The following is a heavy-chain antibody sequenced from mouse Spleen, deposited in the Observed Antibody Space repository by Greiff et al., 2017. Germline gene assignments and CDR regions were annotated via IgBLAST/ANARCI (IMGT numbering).Heavy chain of an antibody. V-gene: IGHV1-72*01. CDR2: IDPYSGGT. CDR3: ARSRGSWFAY. J-gene: IGHJ3*01. CDR1: GFTFTSYW. Sequence: QVQLQQPGAELVKPGASVKLSCTASGFTFTSYWMHWVKQRPGRGLEWLGRIDPYSGGTKYNEKFKSKATLTVDKPASTAYMQLSSLTSEDSAVYDCARSRGSWFAYWGQGTLVTVSA. D-gene: IGHD3-1*01.